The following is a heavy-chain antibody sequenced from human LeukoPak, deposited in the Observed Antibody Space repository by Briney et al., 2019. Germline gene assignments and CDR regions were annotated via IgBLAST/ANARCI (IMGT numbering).Heavy chain of an antibody. D-gene: IGHD1-26*01. J-gene: IGHJ3*02. Sequence: PSETLSLTCTVSGGSISSYYWSWIRQPPGKGLEWIGYIYYSGSTNYNPSLKSRVTISVDTSKNQFSLKLSSVTAADTAVYYCARVSRIGVAFDIWGQGTMVTVSS. CDR2: IYYSGST. CDR3: ARVSRIGVAFDI. CDR1: GGSISSYY. V-gene: IGHV4-59*01.